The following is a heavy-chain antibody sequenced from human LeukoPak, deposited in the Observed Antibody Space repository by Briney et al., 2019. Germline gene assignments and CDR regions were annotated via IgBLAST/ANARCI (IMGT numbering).Heavy chain of an antibody. CDR2: INSSSSYI. Sequence: GGSLRLSCAASGFTFSSYSMNWVRQAPGKRLEWVSSINSSSSYIYYADSVKGRFTISRDNAKNSLYLQMNSPRAEDTAVSYCARDVRYFHCLQSVSDTSYYYIDVWGKGTTVTVSS. D-gene: IGHD3-9*01. CDR1: GFTFSSYS. V-gene: IGHV3-21*01. J-gene: IGHJ6*03. CDR3: ARDVRYFHCLQSVSDTSYYYIDV.